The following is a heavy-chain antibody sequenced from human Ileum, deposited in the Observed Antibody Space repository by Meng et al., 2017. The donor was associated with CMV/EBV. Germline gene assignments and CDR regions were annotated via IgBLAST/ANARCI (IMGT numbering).Heavy chain of an antibody. CDR2: INHTDDST. D-gene: IGHD2-2*01. J-gene: IGHJ5*02. CDR1: AYTFTSNG. Sequence: KPSAYTFTSNGRHCVRQAPGQGREWMAVINHTDDSTAYEQKFQGRVTVTTDTSTSTIYMELSSLRADDAAIYYCARDHSKTNCWWFDPWGQGTLVTVSS. CDR3: ARDHSKTNCWWFDP. V-gene: IGHV1-46*01.